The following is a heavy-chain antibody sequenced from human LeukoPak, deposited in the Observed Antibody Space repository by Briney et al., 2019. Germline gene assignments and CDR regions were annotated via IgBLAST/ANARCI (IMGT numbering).Heavy chain of an antibody. CDR1: GGSISSSAW. CDR2: VYHSGST. D-gene: IGHD6-13*01. V-gene: IGHV4-4*02. J-gene: IGHJ4*02. CDR3: ARDLGSSWFEPLDY. Sequence: PSGTLSLTCAVSGGSISSSAWWSWVRQPPGKGLEWIGEVYHSGSTNYNSFLKGRVTISVDKSKNQFSLKLTSATAADTAVYYCARDLGSSWFEPLDYWGQGILVIVSS.